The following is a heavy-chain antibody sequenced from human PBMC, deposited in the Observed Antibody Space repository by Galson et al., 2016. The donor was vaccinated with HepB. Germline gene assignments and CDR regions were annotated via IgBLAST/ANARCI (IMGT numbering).Heavy chain of an antibody. J-gene: IGHJ4*02. CDR2: LKSDGRGT. CDR1: GFTFSSHW. CDR3: RIGTTGIDH. Sequence: SLRLSCAASGFTFSSHWMHWVRQAPGKGLVCVSRLKSDGRGTFYADSVKGRFTISRDNAKHTLYLQMNSLGAEDTAVYYCRIGTTGIDHWGQGTLVTVSS. D-gene: IGHD1/OR15-1a*01. V-gene: IGHV3-74*01.